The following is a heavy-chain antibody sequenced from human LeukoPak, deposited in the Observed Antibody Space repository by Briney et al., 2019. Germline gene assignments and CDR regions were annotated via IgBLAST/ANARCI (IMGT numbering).Heavy chain of an antibody. J-gene: IGHJ5*02. Sequence: PGGSLRLSCAVSGFTFSSYAMSWVRQSPGKGLEWFSAIIGGGDSTSYADSVKGRFTISRDNSKRTLYLQMNSLRAEDTAVYYCAKAAYCSSTSCPRWFDPWGQGTLVTVSS. V-gene: IGHV3-23*01. CDR2: IIGGGDST. D-gene: IGHD2-2*01. CDR3: AKAAYCSSTSCPRWFDP. CDR1: GFTFSSYA.